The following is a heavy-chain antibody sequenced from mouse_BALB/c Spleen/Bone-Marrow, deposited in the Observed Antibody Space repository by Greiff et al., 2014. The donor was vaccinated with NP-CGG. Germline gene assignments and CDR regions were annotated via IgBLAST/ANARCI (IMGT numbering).Heavy chain of an antibody. D-gene: IGHD3-1*01. J-gene: IGHJ4*01. CDR1: GYTFSSYW. V-gene: IGHV1-9*01. CDR2: ILPGSGST. CDR3: ASRHDAMDY. Sequence: QVRLQQSGAELMKPGASVKISCKATGYTFSSYWIEWVKQRPGHGLEWIGEILPGSGSTDYNEKFKGKATFTADTSSNTAHIQLSSLTSEDSAVYYCASRHDAMDYWGQGTSVTVSS.